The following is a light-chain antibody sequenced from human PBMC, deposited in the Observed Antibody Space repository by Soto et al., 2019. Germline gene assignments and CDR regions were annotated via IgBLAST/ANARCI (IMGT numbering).Light chain of an antibody. V-gene: IGKV4-1*01. Sequence: DIVMTQSPDSLAVSLGERATINCKSSQSVLYSSNNKNYLAWYQQKPGQPPKLLIYWAYTRESGVPDRFSGGGSGTDFPLTISNLQPKDVAVNYGQQYYSTLHTSGAATK. CDR1: QSVLYSSNNKNY. J-gene: IGKJ3*01. CDR2: WAY. CDR3: QQYYSTLHT.